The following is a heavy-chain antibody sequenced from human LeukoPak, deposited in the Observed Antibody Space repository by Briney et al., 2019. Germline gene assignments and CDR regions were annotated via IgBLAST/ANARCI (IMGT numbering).Heavy chain of an antibody. Sequence: ASVKVSCKASGGTFSSHAISWVRQAPGQGLEWMGRIIPVLAMANYAQKFQGRLTITADRSTSTAYMELSSLGSEDTAVYYCARSLTSSSWFEGDAFDFWGQGTMVTVSS. CDR1: GGTFSSHA. CDR3: ARSLTSSSWFEGDAFDF. D-gene: IGHD6-13*01. J-gene: IGHJ3*01. CDR2: IIPVLAMA. V-gene: IGHV1-69*04.